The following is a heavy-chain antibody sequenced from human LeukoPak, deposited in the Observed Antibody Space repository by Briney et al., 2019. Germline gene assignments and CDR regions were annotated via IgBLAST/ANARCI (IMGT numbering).Heavy chain of an antibody. CDR1: GGSISSYY. CDR2: ISTSGNT. Sequence: SETLSLTCTVSGGSISSYYWTWVRQPAGKGREWIGRISTSGNTNYTPSLKRRVTKSVDTSRNQFSLKLTSVTAADAAVYYCARGEGNYFDYWGQGALVTVSS. J-gene: IGHJ4*02. V-gene: IGHV4-4*07. CDR3: ARGEGNYFDY.